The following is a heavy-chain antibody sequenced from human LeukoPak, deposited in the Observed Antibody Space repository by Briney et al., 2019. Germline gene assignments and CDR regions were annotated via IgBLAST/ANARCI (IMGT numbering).Heavy chain of an antibody. CDR2: IYYSGST. CDR1: GGSISSHY. V-gene: IGHV4-59*11. J-gene: IGHJ4*02. D-gene: IGHD6-13*01. CDR3: ARAGEGSSSWFYFDY. Sequence: SETLSLTCTVSGGSISSHYWSWIRQPPGKGLEWIGYIYYSGSTNYNPSLKSRVTISVDTSKNQFSLKLSSVTAADTAVYYCARAGEGSSSWFYFDYWGQGTLVTVSS.